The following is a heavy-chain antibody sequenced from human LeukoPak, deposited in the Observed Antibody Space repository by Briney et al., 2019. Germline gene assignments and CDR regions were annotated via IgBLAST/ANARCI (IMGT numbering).Heavy chain of an antibody. CDR2: ISYDGSNK. CDR3: AKGESDYGDYGY. D-gene: IGHD4-17*01. V-gene: IGHV3-30*18. Sequence: GGSLRLSCAASGFTFSSYGMHWVRQAPGKGLEWVAVISYDGSNKYYADSVKGRFTISRDNSKNTLYLQMNSLRAEDTAVYYCAKGESDYGDYGYWGQGTLVTVSS. J-gene: IGHJ4*02. CDR1: GFTFSSYG.